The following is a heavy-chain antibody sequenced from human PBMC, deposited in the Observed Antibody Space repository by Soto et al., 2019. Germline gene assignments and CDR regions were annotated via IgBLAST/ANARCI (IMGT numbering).Heavy chain of an antibody. J-gene: IGHJ4*02. D-gene: IGHD3-22*01. CDR1: GFTFSSYS. V-gene: IGHV3-21*01. CDR2: ISSSSSYI. Sequence: GSLRLSCAASGFTFSSYSMNWVRQAPGKGLEWVSSISSSSSYIYYADSVKGRFTISRDNAKNSLYLQMNSLRAEDTAVYYCARVNYYDSSGYLFDYWGQGTLVTVSS. CDR3: ARVNYYDSSGYLFDY.